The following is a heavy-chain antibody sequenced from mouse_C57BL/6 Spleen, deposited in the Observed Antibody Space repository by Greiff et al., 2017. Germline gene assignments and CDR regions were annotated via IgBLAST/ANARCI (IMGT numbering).Heavy chain of an antibody. J-gene: IGHJ3*01. CDR1: GYTFTDYN. Sequence: VQLQQSGPELVKPGASVKIPCKASGYTFTDYNMDWVKQSHGKSLEWIGDINPNNGGTIYNQKFKGKATLTVDKSSSTAYMELRSLTSEDTAVYYCARSSYYYGSSRFAYWGQGTLVTVSA. CDR3: ARSSYYYGSSRFAY. CDR2: INPNNGGT. D-gene: IGHD1-1*01. V-gene: IGHV1-18*01.